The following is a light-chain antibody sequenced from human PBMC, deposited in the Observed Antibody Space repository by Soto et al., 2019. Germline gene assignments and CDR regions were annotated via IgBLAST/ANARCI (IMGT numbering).Light chain of an antibody. CDR2: DAS. V-gene: IGKV3-11*01. CDR1: QSVASNF. J-gene: IGKJ4*01. CDR3: QQRSNWLT. Sequence: EIVLTQSPGTLSLSPGERATLSCRASQSVASNFLAWYQQKPGQAPRLLIYDASNRATGIPARFSGSGSGTDFTLTISSLEPEDFAVYYCQQRSNWLTFGGGTKVDNK.